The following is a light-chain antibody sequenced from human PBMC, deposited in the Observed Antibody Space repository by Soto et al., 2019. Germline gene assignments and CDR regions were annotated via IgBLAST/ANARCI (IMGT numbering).Light chain of an antibody. CDR2: DAA. J-gene: IGKJ4*01. CDR1: QSVSSY. CDR3: QQRSNWPST. Sequence: EIVLTQSPATLSLSPGDRATLSCRASQSVSSYLAWYQQKPGQAPRLLIYDAANRATGIPARFSGGGSGTDFTLTITSLEPEDFAVYYCQQRSNWPSTFGGGTTVEIK. V-gene: IGKV3-11*01.